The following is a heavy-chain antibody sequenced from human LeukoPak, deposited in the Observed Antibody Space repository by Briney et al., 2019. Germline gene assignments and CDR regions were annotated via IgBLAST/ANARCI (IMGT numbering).Heavy chain of an antibody. CDR1: GFTFSSYA. CDR3: ARHYSSGWYYPLFY. Sequence: GGSLRLSCAASGFTFSSYAMSWLRQAPGKGLEWGSAISGSGGSTYYADSVKGRFTISRDNSKNTLYLQMNSLRAEDRAVYYCARHYSSGWYYPLFYWGQGTLVTVSS. CDR2: ISGSGGST. J-gene: IGHJ4*02. V-gene: IGHV3-23*01. D-gene: IGHD6-19*01.